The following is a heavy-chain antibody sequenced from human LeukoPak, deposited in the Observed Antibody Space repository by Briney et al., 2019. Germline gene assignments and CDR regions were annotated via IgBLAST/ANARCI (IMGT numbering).Heavy chain of an antibody. CDR1: GGTFSIYA. J-gene: IGHJ4*02. D-gene: IGHD3-10*01. CDR3: ARDPGWGGPDYYGSGSYGGFVGY. V-gene: IGHV1-69*01. CDR2: IIPIFGTA. Sequence: SVTVSFKASGGTFSIYAISWGRQAPGQGLEWMGGIIPIFGTANYAQKFQGRVTITADESTSTAYMELSSLRSEDTAVYYCARDPGWGGPDYYGSGSYGGFVGYWGQGTLVTASS.